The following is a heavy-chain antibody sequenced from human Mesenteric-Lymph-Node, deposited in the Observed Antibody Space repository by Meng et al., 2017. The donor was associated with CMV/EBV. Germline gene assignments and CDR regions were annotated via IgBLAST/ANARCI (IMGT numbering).Heavy chain of an antibody. D-gene: IGHD2-21*02. CDR2: ISSSNNKI. CDR3: ARDRPDCYAIDY. V-gene: IGHV3-11*04. Sequence: GGSLRLSCAASGFRFSDYYMTWIRQAPGKGLECVSYISSSNNKIYYADSVKGRFTISRDNAKNSLYLQMNSLRAEDTAVYYCARDRPDCYAIDYWGQGTLVTVSS. CDR1: GFRFSDYY. J-gene: IGHJ4*02.